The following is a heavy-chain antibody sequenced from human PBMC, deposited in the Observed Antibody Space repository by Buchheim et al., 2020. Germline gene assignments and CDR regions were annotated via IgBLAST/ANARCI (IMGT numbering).Heavy chain of an antibody. CDR2: ISDGGGRT. D-gene: IGHD2-21*01. CDR1: GFTFSSYA. Sequence: EVQLVESGGGLVQPGGSLRLSCAASGFTFSSYAMSWVRQAPGKGLEWVSAISDGGGRTYYADSVKGRFTISRDNSKNPLYLQMNSLRAGDTAVYYCAKDFIVVVIATPNYWGQGTL. CDR3: AKDFIVVVIATPNY. V-gene: IGHV3-23*04. J-gene: IGHJ4*02.